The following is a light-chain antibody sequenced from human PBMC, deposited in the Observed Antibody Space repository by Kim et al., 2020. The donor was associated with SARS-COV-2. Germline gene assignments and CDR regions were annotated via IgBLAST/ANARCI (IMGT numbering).Light chain of an antibody. V-gene: IGLV1-44*01. CDR2: SNN. J-gene: IGLJ1*01. CDR3: AAWDDSLNAAYV. CDR1: SSNIGSNT. Sequence: QSVLTQPPSASGTPGQRVTISCSGSSSNIGSNTVNWYQQLPGTAPKLLIYSNNQRPSGVPDRFSGSKSGTSASLPISGLQSEDEADYYCAAWDDSLNAAYVFGTGTKVTVL.